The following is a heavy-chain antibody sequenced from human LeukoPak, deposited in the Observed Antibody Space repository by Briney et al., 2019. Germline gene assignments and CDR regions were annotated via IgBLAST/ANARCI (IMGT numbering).Heavy chain of an antibody. D-gene: IGHD4-23*01. CDR1: GGSISSYY. Sequence: PSETLSLTCTVSGGSISSYYWSWIRQPPGKGLEWIGYIYYSGSTNYNPSLKSRVTISVDTSKNQFSLKLSSVTAADTAVYYCARGSTVAITFDYWGQGTLVTVSS. V-gene: IGHV4-59*01. CDR2: IYYSGST. J-gene: IGHJ4*02. CDR3: ARGSTVAITFDY.